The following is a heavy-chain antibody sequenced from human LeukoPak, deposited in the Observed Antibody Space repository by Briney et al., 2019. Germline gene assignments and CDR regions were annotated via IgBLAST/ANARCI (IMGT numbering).Heavy chain of an antibody. CDR1: GFTFSNSA. D-gene: IGHD3-10*01. V-gene: IGHV3-48*03. J-gene: IGHJ4*02. Sequence: GGSLRLSCAASGFTFSNSAMSWVRQAPGKGLEWVSYISSSGSTIYYADSVKGRFTISRDNAKNSLYLQMNSLRAEDTAVYYCARGGTMVRGSFDYWGQGTLVTVSS. CDR3: ARGGTMVRGSFDY. CDR2: ISSSGSTI.